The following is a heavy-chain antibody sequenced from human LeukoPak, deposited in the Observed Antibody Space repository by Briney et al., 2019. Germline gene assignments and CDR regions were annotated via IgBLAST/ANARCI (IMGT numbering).Heavy chain of an antibody. CDR3: AGGVGLDYYYYMDV. V-gene: IGHV3-21*01. J-gene: IGHJ6*03. CDR2: ISSSSSYI. Sequence: GGSLRLSCAASGFTFSSYSMNWVRQAPGKGLEWVSSISSSSSYIYYADSVKGRFTISRDNAENSLYLQMNSLRAEDTAVYYCAGGVGLDYYYYMDVWGKGTTVTVSS. D-gene: IGHD2-2*03. CDR1: GFTFSSYS.